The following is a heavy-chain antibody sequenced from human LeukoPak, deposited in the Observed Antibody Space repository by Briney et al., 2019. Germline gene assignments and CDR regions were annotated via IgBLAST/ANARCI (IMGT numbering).Heavy chain of an antibody. V-gene: IGHV4-39*01. CDR1: GGSISSSSYY. D-gene: IGHD4-17*01. Sequence: KSSETLSLTCTVSGGSISSSSYYWGWIRQPPGKGLEWIGSIYYSGSTYYNPSLKSRVTISVDTSKNQFSLKLSSVTAADTAVYYCARPSGAAGLDWGQGTLVTVSS. CDR2: IYYSGST. J-gene: IGHJ4*02. CDR3: ARPSGAAGLD.